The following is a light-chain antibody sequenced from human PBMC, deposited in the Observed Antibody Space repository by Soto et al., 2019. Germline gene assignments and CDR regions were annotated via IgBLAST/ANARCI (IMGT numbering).Light chain of an antibody. J-gene: IGLJ3*02. CDR2: RDD. Sequence: SYELTQPPSVSVSPGQTARITCSGDALPKQYANWYQQKPRQAPVLVMYRDDERPSGIPARFSGSTSGTTVTLTISGVQAEDEADYYCQSADYTGTYVVFGGGTQLTVL. CDR1: ALPKQY. V-gene: IGLV3-25*03. CDR3: QSADYTGTYVV.